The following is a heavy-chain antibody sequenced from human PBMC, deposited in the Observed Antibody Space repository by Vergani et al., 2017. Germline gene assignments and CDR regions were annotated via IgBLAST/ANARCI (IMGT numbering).Heavy chain of an antibody. J-gene: IGHJ6*03. Sequence: EVQLVESGGGPVKPGGSLRLSCAASGFTFSSYSMNWVRQAPGKGLEWVSSISSSSSYIYYADSVKGRFTISRDNAKNSLYLQMNSLRAEDTAVYYCARAGDYDSSGYYYDYYYYYMDVWGKGTTVTVSS. CDR3: ARAGDYDSSGYYYDYYYYYMDV. D-gene: IGHD3-22*01. CDR1: GFTFSSYS. CDR2: ISSSSSYI. V-gene: IGHV3-21*01.